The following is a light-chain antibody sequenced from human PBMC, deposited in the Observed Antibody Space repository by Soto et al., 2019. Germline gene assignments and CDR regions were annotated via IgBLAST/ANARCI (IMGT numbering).Light chain of an antibody. J-gene: IGLJ3*02. CDR1: SSDIGGYNH. V-gene: IGLV2-14*03. CDR2: DVD. Sequence: QSAVTQPTSVSGSPGQSITISCTGVSSDIGGYNHVSWYQQHPGKVPRLIIYDVDNRPLGVSNRFSGSQSGNMASLTISGLQAEYEADYYCCAYTARTTLSWVFGGGTKLTVL. CDR3: CAYTARTTLSWV.